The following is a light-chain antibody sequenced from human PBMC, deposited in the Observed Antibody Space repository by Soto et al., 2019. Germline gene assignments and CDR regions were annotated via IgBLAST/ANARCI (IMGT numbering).Light chain of an antibody. Sequence: QSVLTQPPSVSGAPGQRVTISCTGSSSNIGAGYDVHWYQQLPGTAPKLLIXXXXXXXXXXXXXXXXSKSGTSASLAITGLXXXXXXXXYCQSYDSSLSALFGGGTKLTVL. CDR1: SSNIGAGYD. J-gene: IGLJ3*02. CDR2: XXX. V-gene: IGLV1-40*01. CDR3: QSYDSSLSAL.